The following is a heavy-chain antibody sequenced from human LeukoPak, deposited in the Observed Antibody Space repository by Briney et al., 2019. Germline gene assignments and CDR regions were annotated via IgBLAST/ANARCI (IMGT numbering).Heavy chain of an antibody. CDR1: GYTFTFYY. CDR3: ARGVGYCSSTSCYWGSGAEGY. CDR2: INPNSGGT. D-gene: IGHD2-2*01. J-gene: IGHJ4*02. V-gene: IGHV1-2*02. Sequence: ASVKVSCNASGYTFTFYYMHWVRQAPGQGLEWMGWINPNSGGTNYAQKFQGRVTMTRDTSISTAYMELSRLRSDDTAVYYCARGVGYCSSTSCYWGSGAEGYWGREPWSPSPQ.